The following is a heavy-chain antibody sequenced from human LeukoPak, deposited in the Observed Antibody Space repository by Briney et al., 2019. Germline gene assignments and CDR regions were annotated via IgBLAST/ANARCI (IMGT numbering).Heavy chain of an antibody. CDR1: GGSFSGYY. D-gene: IGHD7-27*01. Sequence: SETLSLTCAVYGGSFSGYYWSWIRQPPGKGLEWIGEINHSGSTNYNPSLKSRVTISVDTSKNHFSLKLSSVTAADTALYYCARNRVTGEFDYWGQGTLVTVSS. CDR3: ARNRVTGEFDY. CDR2: INHSGST. J-gene: IGHJ4*02. V-gene: IGHV4-34*01.